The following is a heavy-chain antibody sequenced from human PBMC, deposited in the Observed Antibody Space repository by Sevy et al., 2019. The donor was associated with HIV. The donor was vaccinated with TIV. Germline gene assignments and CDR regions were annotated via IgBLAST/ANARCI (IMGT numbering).Heavy chain of an antibody. Sequence: GGSLRLSCAASGFTFSSYSMNWVRQAPGKGLEWVSSISSSGSYIYYADSVKGRFTISRDNAKNSLYLQMNSLRAEDTAVYYCARGVVGATTEGGMNDAFDIWGQGTMVTVSS. CDR3: ARGVVGATTEGGMNDAFDI. V-gene: IGHV3-21*01. CDR2: ISSSGSYI. CDR1: GFTFSSYS. D-gene: IGHD1-26*01. J-gene: IGHJ3*02.